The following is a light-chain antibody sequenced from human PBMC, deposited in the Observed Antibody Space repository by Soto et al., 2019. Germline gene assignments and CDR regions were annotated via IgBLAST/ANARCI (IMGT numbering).Light chain of an antibody. Sequence: QSALTQPPSAFGSPGQSVTISCTGTSSDVGGYNYVSWYQQLPGKAPKLMIYEVPKRPSGVPDRFSGSKSGNTASLTVSGLQADDEADYYCSSYAGSNNLVFGGGTKLTVL. CDR3: SSYAGSNNLV. J-gene: IGLJ2*01. CDR2: EVP. CDR1: SSDVGGYNY. V-gene: IGLV2-8*01.